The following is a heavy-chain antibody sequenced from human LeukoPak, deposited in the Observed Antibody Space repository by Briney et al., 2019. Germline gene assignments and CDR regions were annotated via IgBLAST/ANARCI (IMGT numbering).Heavy chain of an antibody. CDR1: GYTFAGYY. J-gene: IGHJ3*02. Sequence: ASVKVSCKASGYTFAGYYMHWVRQAPGQGLEWMGWINPNSGGTNYAQRLQGRVTMTRDTSISTAYMELSRLRSDDTAVYYCARARGRYFDWLLWRDAFDIWGQGTMVTVSS. CDR2: INPNSGGT. CDR3: ARARGRYFDWLLWRDAFDI. V-gene: IGHV1-2*02. D-gene: IGHD3-9*01.